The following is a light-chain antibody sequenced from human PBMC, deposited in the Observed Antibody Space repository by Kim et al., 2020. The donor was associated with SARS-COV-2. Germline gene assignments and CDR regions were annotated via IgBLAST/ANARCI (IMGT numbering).Light chain of an antibody. CDR3: QQYGSSPT. J-gene: IGKJ4*01. Sequence: LSPGERATLSCRASQGVSSSSLAWYQQKPGQAPRLLIYGTSTRATGIPDRFSGSGSGTDFTLTISRLEPEDFAVYFCQQYGSSPTFGGGTKVDIK. CDR1: QGVSSSS. V-gene: IGKV3-20*01. CDR2: GTS.